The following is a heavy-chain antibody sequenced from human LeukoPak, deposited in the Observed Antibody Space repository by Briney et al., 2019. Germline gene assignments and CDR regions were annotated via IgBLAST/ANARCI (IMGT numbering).Heavy chain of an antibody. CDR3: ARAPPWALDY. J-gene: IGHJ4*02. V-gene: IGHV4-4*01. CDR1: GGSISTNPYW. D-gene: IGHD7-27*01. Sequence: SETLSLTCTVSGGSISTNPYWWTWFRQPPGKGLEWIGEISHRGSTKYNPSLRSRVTILANKSKNQFSLTFSSVTAADTAVDCCARAPPWALDYWGPGNLATVSS. CDR2: ISHRGST.